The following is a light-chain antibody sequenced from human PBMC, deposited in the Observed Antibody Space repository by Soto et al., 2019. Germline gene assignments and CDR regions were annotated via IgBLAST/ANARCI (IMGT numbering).Light chain of an antibody. CDR2: DDR. Sequence: SYELTQPPSVSVAPGQTAMITCGGNDIGSKSVHWYQQRPGQAPVLVVYDDRDRPSGIPERFSGSNSGSTATLTISRVEARDEADYYCQVWDRNNNHVLFGGGTQLTVL. CDR3: QVWDRNNNHVL. V-gene: IGLV3-21*02. J-gene: IGLJ3*02. CDR1: DIGSKS.